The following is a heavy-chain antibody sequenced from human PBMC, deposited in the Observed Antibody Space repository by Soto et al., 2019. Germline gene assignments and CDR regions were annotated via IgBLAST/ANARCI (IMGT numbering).Heavy chain of an antibody. V-gene: IGHV3-30-3*01. CDR3: ARGPRYCSSTSCFPPHY. CDR1: GFTFSSYA. CDR2: ISYDGSNK. Sequence: GGSLRLSCAASGFTFSSYAMHWVRQAPGKGLEWVAVISYDGSNKYYADSVKGRFTISRDNSKNTLYLQMNSLRAEDTAVYYCARGPRYCSSTSCFPPHYWGQATLVTVSS. D-gene: IGHD2-2*01. J-gene: IGHJ4*02.